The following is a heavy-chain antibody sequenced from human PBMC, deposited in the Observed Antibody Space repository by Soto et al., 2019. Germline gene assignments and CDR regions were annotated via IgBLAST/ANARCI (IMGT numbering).Heavy chain of an antibody. CDR1: GGSISSGGYY. V-gene: IGHV4-31*03. Sequence: SETLSLTCTVSGGSISSGGYYWSWIRQHPGKGLEWIGYIYYSGSTYYNPSLKSRVTISVDTSKNRFSLKLSSVTAADTAVYYCARDQPYYDILTGYYSGWFDPWGQGTLVTVSS. J-gene: IGHJ5*02. CDR3: ARDQPYYDILTGYYSGWFDP. D-gene: IGHD3-9*01. CDR2: IYYSGST.